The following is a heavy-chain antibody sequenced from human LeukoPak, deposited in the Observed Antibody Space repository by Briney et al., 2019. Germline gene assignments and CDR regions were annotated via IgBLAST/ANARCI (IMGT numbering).Heavy chain of an antibody. CDR3: AAAAGADCFDP. D-gene: IGHD6-13*01. CDR2: IYYIGST. Sequence: SETLSLTCTVSGGSISSGGYYWSWIRQPPGRGLEWIGYIYYIGSTNYNPSLKSRVTISVDTSKNQFSLKLSSVTATDTAVYYCAAAAGADCFDPWGQGTLVTVSS. CDR1: GGSISSGGYY. V-gene: IGHV4-61*08. J-gene: IGHJ5*02.